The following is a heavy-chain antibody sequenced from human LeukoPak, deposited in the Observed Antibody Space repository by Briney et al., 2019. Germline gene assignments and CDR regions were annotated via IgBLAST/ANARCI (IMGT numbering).Heavy chain of an antibody. V-gene: IGHV4-61*09. Sequence: SQTLSLTCTVSGGSIISGSDYWSWIRQPGGKGLEWIGHIYTRGTTNYNPSVKSRVTVSLDTSKNQISLKLSSVTAADTAIYYCARVYTVMGATTGDHYHYYMDVWGKGTTVTVSS. CDR2: IYTRGTT. CDR1: GGSIISGSDY. CDR3: ARVYTVMGATTGDHYHYYMDV. J-gene: IGHJ6*03. D-gene: IGHD5-18*01.